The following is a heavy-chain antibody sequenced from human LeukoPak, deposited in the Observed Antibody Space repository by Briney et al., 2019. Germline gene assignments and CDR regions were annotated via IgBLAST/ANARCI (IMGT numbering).Heavy chain of an antibody. CDR2: IYYSGST. V-gene: IGHV4-59*08. Sequence: SETLSLTCTVSGGSISSYYWSWIRQPAGKGLEWIGYIYYSGSTNYNPSLKSRVTISVDTSKNQFSLKLSSVTAADTAVYYCARHGEYYYDSSGYYYPFDYWGQGTLVTVSS. J-gene: IGHJ4*02. CDR1: GGSISSYY. CDR3: ARHGEYYYDSSGYYYPFDY. D-gene: IGHD3-22*01.